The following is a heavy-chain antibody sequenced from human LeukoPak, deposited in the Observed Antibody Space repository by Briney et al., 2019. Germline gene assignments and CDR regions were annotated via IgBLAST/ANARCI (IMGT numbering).Heavy chain of an antibody. CDR2: INTGTGNP. J-gene: IGHJ4*02. V-gene: IGHV7-4-1*02. Sequence: ASVKVSCKTSGYAFTSYAMNWVRQAPGQGLEFMGWINTGTGNPTYAQGFTGRFVFSLDTSVSTAYLQISTLKPEDTAVYYCASFGAHSFDYWGQGTLVTVSS. D-gene: IGHD3-10*01. CDR3: ASFGAHSFDY. CDR1: GYAFTSYA.